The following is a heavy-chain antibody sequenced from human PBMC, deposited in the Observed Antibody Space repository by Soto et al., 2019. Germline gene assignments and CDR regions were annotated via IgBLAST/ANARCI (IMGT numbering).Heavy chain of an antibody. J-gene: IGHJ6*02. Sequence: SETLSLTCTVSGGSISSYYWSWIRQPPGKGLEWIGYIYYSGSTNYNPSLKSRVTISVDTSKNQFSLKLSSVTAADTAVYYCASGRGECRVRAVLEYYYGMDVWGQGTTVTVSS. CDR1: GGSISSYY. D-gene: IGHD3-10*01. V-gene: IGHV4-59*01. CDR3: ASGRGECRVRAVLEYYYGMDV. CDR2: IYYSGST.